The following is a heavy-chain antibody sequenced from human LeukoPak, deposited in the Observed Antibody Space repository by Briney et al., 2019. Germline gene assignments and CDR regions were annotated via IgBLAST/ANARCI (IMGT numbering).Heavy chain of an antibody. Sequence: SETLSLTCAVYGGSFSGYYWSWIRQPPGNGLEWTGEINHRGSTNYNPSLKSRVTISVDTSKNQFSLKLSSVTAADTAVYYCARSIRLWFGELPHYFDYWGQGTLVTVSS. D-gene: IGHD3-10*01. CDR2: INHRGST. CDR1: GGSFSGYY. CDR3: ARSIRLWFGELPHYFDY. V-gene: IGHV4-34*01. J-gene: IGHJ4*02.